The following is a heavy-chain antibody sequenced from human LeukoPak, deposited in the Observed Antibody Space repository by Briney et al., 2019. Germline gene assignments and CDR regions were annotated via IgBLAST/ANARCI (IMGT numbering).Heavy chain of an antibody. D-gene: IGHD2-2*01. V-gene: IGHV4-59*12. Sequence: SETLSLTCTVSGGSISGYYWSWIRQPPGKGLEWIGYIYYSGSTNYNPSLKSRVTISLDTSKNQFSLQLDSVTAADTAVYYWARGRGVVYRDHFDMWGQGTVVTVSS. CDR2: IYYSGST. J-gene: IGHJ3*02. CDR1: GGSISGYY. CDR3: ARGRGVVYRDHFDM.